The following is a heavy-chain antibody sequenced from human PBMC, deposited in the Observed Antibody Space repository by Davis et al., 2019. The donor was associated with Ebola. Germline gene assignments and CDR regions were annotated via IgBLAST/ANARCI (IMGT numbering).Heavy chain of an antibody. J-gene: IGHJ4*02. Sequence: GESLKISCAASGSTFSNYWMSWVRQAPGKGLEWVANIKQDGSEKYYVDSVKGRFTISRDNAKNSLYLQMNSLRAEDTAVYYCANRVGAAAGTIVDYWGQGTLVTVSS. CDR1: GSTFSNYW. CDR2: IKQDGSEK. CDR3: ANRVGAAAGTIVDY. V-gene: IGHV3-7*03. D-gene: IGHD6-13*01.